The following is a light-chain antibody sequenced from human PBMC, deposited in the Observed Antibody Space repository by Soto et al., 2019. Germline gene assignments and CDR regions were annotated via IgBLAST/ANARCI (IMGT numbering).Light chain of an antibody. J-gene: IGKJ4*01. CDR3: RQYVSYPVT. V-gene: IGKV1-5*03. CDR1: QSISNS. Sequence: DIQMTQSPSTLSASVGDRVIITCRASQSISNSLAWYQQKPGKAPNLLIYKASSLESGVPSRFSGSGYGTEFTLTISSLQPDDFATYYCRQYVSYPVTFGGGTKVEMK. CDR2: KAS.